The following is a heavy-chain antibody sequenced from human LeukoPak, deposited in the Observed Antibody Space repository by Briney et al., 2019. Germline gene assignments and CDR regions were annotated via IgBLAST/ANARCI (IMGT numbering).Heavy chain of an antibody. CDR1: GGSFSGYY. V-gene: IGHV4-34*01. J-gene: IGHJ4*02. D-gene: IGHD3-10*01. CDR3: ASYYYGSGSYYTSRRELDY. CDR2: INHSGST. Sequence: PSETLSLTCAVYGGSFSGYYWSWIRQPPGKGLEWIGEINHSGSTNYNPSLKSRVTISVDTSKNQFSLKLSSVTAADTAVYYCASYYYGSGSYYTSRRELDYWGQGTLVTVSS.